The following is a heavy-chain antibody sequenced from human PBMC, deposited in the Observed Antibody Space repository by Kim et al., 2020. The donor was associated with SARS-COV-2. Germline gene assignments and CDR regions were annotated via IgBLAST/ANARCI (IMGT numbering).Heavy chain of an antibody. V-gene: IGHV4-61*01. Sequence: SETLSLTCTVSGGSFSSGSYYWSWIRQPQGMGLEWIVYIYYSGSTNYNPSLKSRTTITVDTSKNQFPLKLSPVTDADAAVYYCARGLFGRGYSMWRVGARDAFDTWGQGKMVSVSS. CDR2: IYYSGST. D-gene: IGHD3-3*01. CDR3: ARGLFGRGYSMWRVGARDAFDT. CDR1: GGSFSSGSYY. J-gene: IGHJ3*02.